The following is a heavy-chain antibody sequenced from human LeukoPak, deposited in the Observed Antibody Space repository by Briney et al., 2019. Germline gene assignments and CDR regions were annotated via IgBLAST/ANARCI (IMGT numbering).Heavy chain of an antibody. CDR3: ARRSTVTTFRDYYYGMDV. Sequence: SETLSLTCAVYGGSFSGYYWSWIRQPPGKGLEWIGEINHSGSTNYNPSLKSRVTISVDTSKNQFSLKLSSVTAADTAVYYCARRSTVTTFRDYYYGMDVWGQGTTVTVSS. J-gene: IGHJ6*02. CDR2: INHSGST. V-gene: IGHV4-34*01. D-gene: IGHD4-17*01. CDR1: GGSFSGYY.